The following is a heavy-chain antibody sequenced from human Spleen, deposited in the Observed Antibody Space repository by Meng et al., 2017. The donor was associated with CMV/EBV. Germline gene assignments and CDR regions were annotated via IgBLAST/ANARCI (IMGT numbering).Heavy chain of an antibody. Sequence: ESLKISCTVSGGSVSSGSYYWSWIRQPPGKGLEWIGYIYYSGSTNYNPSLKSRVTISVDTSKNQFSLKLSSVTAADTAVYYCARDLKGLGATINWFDPWGQGTLVTVSS. CDR1: GGSVSSGSYY. V-gene: IGHV4-61*01. CDR3: ARDLKGLGATINWFDP. CDR2: IYYSGST. J-gene: IGHJ5*02. D-gene: IGHD1-26*01.